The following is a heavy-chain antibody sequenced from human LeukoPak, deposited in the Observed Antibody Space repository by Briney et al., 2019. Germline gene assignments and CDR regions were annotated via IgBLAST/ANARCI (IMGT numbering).Heavy chain of an antibody. CDR2: IYSSGST. D-gene: IGHD3-10*01. CDR1: GGSISSNY. Sequence: SETLSLTCTVSGGSISSNYWSWIRQPAGKGLEWIGRIYSSGSTNHNPSPKSRVSMSVDTSKNQFSLKLSSVTAADTAIYFCATHYAGSPSNYFDYWGQGTLVTVSS. CDR3: ATHYAGSPSNYFDY. J-gene: IGHJ4*02. V-gene: IGHV4-4*07.